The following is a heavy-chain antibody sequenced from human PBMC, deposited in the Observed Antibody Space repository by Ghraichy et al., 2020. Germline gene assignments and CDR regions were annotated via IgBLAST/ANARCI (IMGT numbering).Heavy chain of an antibody. D-gene: IGHD1-26*01. J-gene: IGHJ4*02. CDR1: GFTFTDYW. CDR2: IYIDESSA. CDR3: ARSAVTSYYGTALDY. Sequence: GGSLRLSCAASGFTFTDYWMHWVRQAPGKGLVWVSRIYIDESSATYADSVKGRFTISRDNAKNTLFLQMNSLRVDDTAIYYCARSAVTSYYGTALDYWGQGNLVTVSS. V-gene: IGHV3-74*01.